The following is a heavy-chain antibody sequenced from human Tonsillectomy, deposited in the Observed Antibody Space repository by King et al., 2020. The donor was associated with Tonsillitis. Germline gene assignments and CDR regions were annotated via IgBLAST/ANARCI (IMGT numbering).Heavy chain of an antibody. D-gene: IGHD1-14*01. CDR2: ISFDGTIK. J-gene: IGHJ6*02. V-gene: IGHV3-30*18. CDR1: GFTFSRYV. CDR3: AKVSEPIITYYYFYFMDV. Sequence: VQLVESGGGVVQPGRSLRLSCAASGFTFSRYVMHWVRQAPGKGLEWVAAISFDGTIKYYGDSAKGRFTISRDNSKNTLYLQVNSLRAEDTAVYYCAKVSEPIITYYYFYFMDVWGQGTTVTVSS.